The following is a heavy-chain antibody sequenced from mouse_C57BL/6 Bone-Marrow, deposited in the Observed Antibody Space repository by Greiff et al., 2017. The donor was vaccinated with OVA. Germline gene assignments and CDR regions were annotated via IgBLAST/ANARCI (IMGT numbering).Heavy chain of an antibody. CDR1: GFTFSDYG. J-gene: IGHJ2*01. V-gene: IGHV5-17*01. Sequence: EVMLVESGGGLVKPGGSLKLSCAASGFTFSDYGMHWVRQAPEKGLEWVAYISSGSSTIYYAATVKGRFTISRDNAKNTLFLQMTSLRSEDTAMYYCAIYYGNYVDFDYWGQGTTLTVSS. CDR2: ISSGSSTI. D-gene: IGHD2-1*01. CDR3: AIYYGNYVDFDY.